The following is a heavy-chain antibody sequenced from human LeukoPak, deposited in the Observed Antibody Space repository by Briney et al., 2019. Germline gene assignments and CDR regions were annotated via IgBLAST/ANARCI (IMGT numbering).Heavy chain of an antibody. CDR3: ARELIVATPQRGY. Sequence: PGGSLRLSCAASGFTFNNYAMSWVRQAPGKGLEWVSVIYSGGSTYYADSVKGRFTISRDNSKNTLYLQMNSLRAEDTAVYYCARELIVATPQRGYWGQGTLVTVSS. D-gene: IGHD5-12*01. CDR1: GFTFNNYA. CDR2: IYSGGST. V-gene: IGHV3-66*02. J-gene: IGHJ4*02.